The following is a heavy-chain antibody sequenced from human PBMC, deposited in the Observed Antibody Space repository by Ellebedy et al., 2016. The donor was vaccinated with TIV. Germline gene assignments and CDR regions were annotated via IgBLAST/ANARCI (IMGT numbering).Heavy chain of an antibody. CDR2: INQDGSEK. D-gene: IGHD3-16*01. CDR3: ARDKLIGDAYFEY. V-gene: IGHV3-7*03. CDR1: GFTFGSYW. Sequence: GESLKISCAASGFTFGSYWMTWVRQAPGKGLAWVANINQDGSEKYCVDSVKGRFTISRDNAKNSLYLQMNSLRAEDTAVYYCARDKLIGDAYFEYWGQGALVTVSS. J-gene: IGHJ4*02.